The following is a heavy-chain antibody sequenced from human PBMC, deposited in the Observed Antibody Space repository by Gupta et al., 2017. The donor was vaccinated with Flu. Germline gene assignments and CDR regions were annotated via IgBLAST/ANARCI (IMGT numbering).Heavy chain of an antibody. Sequence: QVQLVESGGGLVKPGGSLRLSCAASGFIFSDYYMSWIRQAPGKGLEWVSYISTSGSYTDYADSVKGRFTISRDNAKNSLYLQMNSLRADDTAVYYCARVETSYYMDVWGQGTTVTVSS. V-gene: IGHV3-11*05. J-gene: IGHJ6*03. D-gene: IGHD5-24*01. CDR1: GFIFSDYY. CDR2: ISTSGSYT. CDR3: ARVETSYYMDV.